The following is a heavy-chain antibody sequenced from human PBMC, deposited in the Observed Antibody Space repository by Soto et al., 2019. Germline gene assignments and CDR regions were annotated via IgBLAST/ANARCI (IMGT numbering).Heavy chain of an antibody. V-gene: IGHV3-23*03. D-gene: IGHD1-26*01. CDR2: INGGGTST. CDR3: ARDHPTVGSIHVLFDS. CDR1: GFTFSNVA. Sequence: EVQLLESGGGLVQPGGSLKLSCAASGFTFSNVAMNWVRQAPGKGPEWVSLINGGGTSTYYADSVKGRFTVSRDNSINTVFLQMSSLGGEDTAVYFCARDHPTVGSIHVLFDSWGQGTLLTVSS. J-gene: IGHJ4*02.